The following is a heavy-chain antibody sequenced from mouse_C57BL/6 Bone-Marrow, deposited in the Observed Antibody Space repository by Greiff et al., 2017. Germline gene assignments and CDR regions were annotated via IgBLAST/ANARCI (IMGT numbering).Heavy chain of an antibody. V-gene: IGHV1-50*01. Sequence: QVQLQQPGAELVKPGASVKLSCKASGYTFTSYWMQWVKQRPGQGLEWIGEIDPSDSYTNYNQKFKGKATLPVDTSSSTAYMHLSSLTSEDSAVYYCARGYYYGSSHYAMDYWGQGTSVTVSS. CDR1: GYTFTSYW. CDR2: IDPSDSYT. CDR3: ARGYYYGSSHYAMDY. J-gene: IGHJ4*01. D-gene: IGHD1-1*01.